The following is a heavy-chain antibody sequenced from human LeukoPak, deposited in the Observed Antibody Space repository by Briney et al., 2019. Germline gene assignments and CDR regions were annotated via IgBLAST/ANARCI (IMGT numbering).Heavy chain of an antibody. V-gene: IGHV3-23*01. CDR2: IRGSDGST. J-gene: IGHJ4*02. CDR3: AKDVFGDYGGLDY. CDR1: GFTFSAYA. D-gene: IGHD4-23*01. Sequence: GGSLRLSCAASGFTFSAYAMNWVRQAPGKGLEWVSSIRGSDGSTYYADSVKGRFAISRDNSKNTLYLQMNSLRAKDTAVYYCAKDVFGDYGGLDYWGQGTLVTVSS.